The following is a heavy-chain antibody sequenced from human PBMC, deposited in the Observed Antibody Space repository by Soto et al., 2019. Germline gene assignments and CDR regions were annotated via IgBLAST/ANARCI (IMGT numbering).Heavy chain of an antibody. CDR2: ISGSGGST. Sequence: EVQLLESGGGLVQPGGSLRLTCAASGFTFSSYAMSWVRQAPGKGLEWVSAISGSGGSTYYADSVKGRFTISRDNSKNPLYLQMNSLRAEDTAVYYCAKCPQWLVRWFDPWGQGTLVTVSS. CDR3: AKCPQWLVRWFDP. V-gene: IGHV3-23*01. D-gene: IGHD6-19*01. J-gene: IGHJ5*02. CDR1: GFTFSSYA.